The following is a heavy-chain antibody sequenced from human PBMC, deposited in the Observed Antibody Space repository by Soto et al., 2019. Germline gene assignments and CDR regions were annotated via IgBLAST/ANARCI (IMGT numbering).Heavy chain of an antibody. D-gene: IGHD2-2*03. CDR3: ARDGFCTSTTCRTGNWFDP. CDR2: VNHRGST. Sequence: QVQLQQWGAGLLKPSETLSLTCIVYGGSFSGHYWSWIRQAPGKGLEWIGGVNHRGSTYNPSLESRVTMSVDTSKNQFSLKLSSVTAADTAVYYCARDGFCTSTTCRTGNWFDPWGQGTLVTVSS. J-gene: IGHJ5*02. V-gene: IGHV4-34*01. CDR1: GGSFSGHY.